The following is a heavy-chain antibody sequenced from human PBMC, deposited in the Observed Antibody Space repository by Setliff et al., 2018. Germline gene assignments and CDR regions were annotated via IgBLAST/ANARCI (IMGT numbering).Heavy chain of an antibody. D-gene: IGHD3-10*01. CDR3: ATDVVRGAKPVGPDY. J-gene: IGHJ4*02. V-gene: IGHV3-7*01. CDR1: GFTFSNYY. Sequence: ETLSLSCAASGFTFSNYYMSWVRQAPGKGLEWVANIKEDGSEEYYVDSVKGRFTISRDNAKNSVFLQMNSLRAEDTAVYYCATDVVRGAKPVGPDYWGQGNLVTVSS. CDR2: IKEDGSEE.